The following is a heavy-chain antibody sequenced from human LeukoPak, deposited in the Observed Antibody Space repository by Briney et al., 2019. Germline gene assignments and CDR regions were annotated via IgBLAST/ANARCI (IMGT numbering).Heavy chain of an antibody. CDR3: AKGSSSGWSGDYFDY. V-gene: IGHV3-23*01. CDR1: GFTFSSYA. J-gene: IGHJ4*02. D-gene: IGHD6-19*01. Sequence: GGSLRLSCAASGFTFSSYAMSWVRQAPGKGLEWVSTISGSGGSTYYADSVKDRFTISRDNSKNTLSLQMSSLRVEDTAVYYCAKGSSSGWSGDYFDYWGQGTLVTVSS. CDR2: ISGSGGST.